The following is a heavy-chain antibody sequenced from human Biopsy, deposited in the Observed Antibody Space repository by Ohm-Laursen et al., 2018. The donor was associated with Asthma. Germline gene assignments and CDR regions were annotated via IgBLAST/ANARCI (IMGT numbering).Heavy chain of an antibody. CDR2: ISKDASTQ. J-gene: IGHJ3*02. V-gene: IGHV3-30*01. CDR3: VRDGTDDAFDI. D-gene: IGHD1-1*01. Sequence: SLRLSCAAPGFSFSNFAVHWVRQAPGKGLEWVGVISKDASTQDYADSVKGRFTMARDNSKNTLDLQMNSLREEDTAVYYCVRDGTDDAFDIWGQGTVVSASS. CDR1: GFSFSNFA.